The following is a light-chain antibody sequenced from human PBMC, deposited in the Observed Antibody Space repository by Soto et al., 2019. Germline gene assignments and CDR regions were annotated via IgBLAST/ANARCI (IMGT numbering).Light chain of an antibody. J-gene: IGLJ2*01. CDR3: QVWDGLSDHVI. CDR2: DDS. V-gene: IGLV3-21*02. Sequence: SYEVTQPPSVSVAPGQTARITCGGNNIESKSVHWYQQRPGQAPVLVVHDDSDRPSGIPERISGSNSGNTATLTISRVEAGDEAEYYCQVWDGLSDHVIFGGGTKLTVL. CDR1: NIESKS.